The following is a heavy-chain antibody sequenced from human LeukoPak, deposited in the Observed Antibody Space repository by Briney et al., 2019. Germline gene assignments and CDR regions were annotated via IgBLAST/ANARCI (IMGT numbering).Heavy chain of an antibody. D-gene: IGHD3-22*01. Sequence: GALRLSWAAAGFTFSNYWMHWVRQAPGKGLVGVSRIKSDGRTNYADSVKGRFTISRDNAKNTVSLQMNSLRAEDTGVYYCARAPSEIGGYYPEYFRHWGQGTLVTVSS. V-gene: IGHV3-74*01. CDR2: IKSDGRT. CDR1: GFTFSNYW. J-gene: IGHJ1*01. CDR3: ARAPSEIGGYYPEYFRH.